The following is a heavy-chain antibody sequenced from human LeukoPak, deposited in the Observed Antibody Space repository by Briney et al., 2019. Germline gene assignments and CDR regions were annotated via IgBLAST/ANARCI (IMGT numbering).Heavy chain of an antibody. D-gene: IGHD3-22*01. Sequence: GGSLRLSWEASQFSFMSYSMTWVRQAPGKGLEWVAYISSNSITIKYADSVKGRFTISRDNAKRSLFLQMNSLRDDDTAVYYCARSGNYYDTSGLSHWGQGTLVSVSS. CDR3: ARSGNYYDTSGLSH. V-gene: IGHV3-48*02. CDR1: QFSFMSYS. J-gene: IGHJ4*02. CDR2: ISSNSITI.